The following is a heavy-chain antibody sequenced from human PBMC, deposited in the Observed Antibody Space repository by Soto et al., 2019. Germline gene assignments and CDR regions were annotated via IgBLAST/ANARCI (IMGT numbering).Heavy chain of an antibody. Sequence: QVQLQESGPGLVKPSQTLSLTCTVSGGSISSGGYYWSWIRQHPGKGLEWIGYIYYSGSTYYNPSLKSRVTISVDTSKNQFSLKLSSVTAADTAVYYCARFGYPTVTNWYFDLWGRGTLVTVSS. V-gene: IGHV4-31*03. D-gene: IGHD4-17*01. J-gene: IGHJ2*01. CDR3: ARFGYPTVTNWYFDL. CDR2: IYYSGST. CDR1: GGSISSGGYY.